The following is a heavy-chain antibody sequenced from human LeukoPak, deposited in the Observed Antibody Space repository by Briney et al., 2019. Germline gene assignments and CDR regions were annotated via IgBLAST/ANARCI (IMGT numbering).Heavy chain of an antibody. J-gene: IGHJ4*02. CDR3: ARDYYDFWSGYFTGTNPWYYFDY. D-gene: IGHD3-3*01. CDR2: INPSGGST. V-gene: IGHV1-46*01. Sequence: GASVKVSCKASGYTFTSYYMHWVRQAPGQGLEWMGIINPSGGSTSYAQKFQGRVTMTRDTSTSTVYMELSSLRSEDTAVYYCARDYYDFWSGYFTGTNPWYYFDYWGQGTLVTVSS. CDR1: GYTFTSYY.